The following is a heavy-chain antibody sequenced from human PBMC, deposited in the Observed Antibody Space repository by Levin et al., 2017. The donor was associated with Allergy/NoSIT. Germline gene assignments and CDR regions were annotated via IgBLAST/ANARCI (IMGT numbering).Heavy chain of an antibody. V-gene: IGHV3-11*01. Sequence: GGSLRLSCAASGFTFSDYYMSWIRQAPGKGLEWFSYISSSGSTIYYADSVKGRFTISRDNAKNSLYLQMNSLRAEDTAVYYCASTHSGSYWYFDIWGQGTMVTVSS. CDR3: ASTHSGSYWYFDI. J-gene: IGHJ3*02. CDR1: GFTFSDYY. D-gene: IGHD1-26*01. CDR2: ISSSGSTI.